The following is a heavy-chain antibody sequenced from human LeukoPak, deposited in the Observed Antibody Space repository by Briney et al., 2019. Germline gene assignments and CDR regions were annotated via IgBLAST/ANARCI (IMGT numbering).Heavy chain of an antibody. D-gene: IGHD3-10*01. Sequence: GESLKISCKGSGYSFTSYWIGWVRQMPGKGLEWMGIIYPGDSDTKYSPSFQGQVTISADKSISTAYLQWSSLKASDTAMYYCARRYYGSGSYYNWFDPWGQGTLVTVSS. CDR2: IYPGDSDT. V-gene: IGHV5-51*01. CDR3: ARRYYGSGSYYNWFDP. CDR1: GYSFTSYW. J-gene: IGHJ5*02.